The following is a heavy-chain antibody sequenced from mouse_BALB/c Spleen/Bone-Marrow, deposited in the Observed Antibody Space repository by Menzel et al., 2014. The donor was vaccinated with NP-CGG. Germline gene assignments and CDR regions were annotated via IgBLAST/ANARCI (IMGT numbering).Heavy chain of an antibody. CDR3: RRSVGNPFDH. CDR1: GYTFTDHA. D-gene: IGHD2-1*01. J-gene: IGHJ2*01. V-gene: IGHV1S53*02. CDR2: ISPGNGDI. Sequence: VQGVESDAELVKPGASVKISCKASGYTFTDHAIHWVKQKPERGLEWIGYISPGNGDIKYNEKFKGKATLTADKSSSTAYMQLSGLTSEDSAVYICRRSVGNPFDHWGQGTTLTVSS.